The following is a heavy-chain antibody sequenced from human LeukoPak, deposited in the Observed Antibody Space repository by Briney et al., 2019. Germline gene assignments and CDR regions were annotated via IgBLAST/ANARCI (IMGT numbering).Heavy chain of an antibody. CDR3: AREGDYVWGSYRLPLDY. Sequence: GASVKVSCKASGYTFTGYYMHWVRQAPGQGLEWMGWISAYNGNTNYAQKLQGRVTMTTDTSTSTAYMELRSLRSDDTAVYYCAREGDYVWGSYRLPLDYWGQGTLVTVSS. V-gene: IGHV1-18*04. CDR1: GYTFTGYY. J-gene: IGHJ4*02. CDR2: ISAYNGNT. D-gene: IGHD3-16*02.